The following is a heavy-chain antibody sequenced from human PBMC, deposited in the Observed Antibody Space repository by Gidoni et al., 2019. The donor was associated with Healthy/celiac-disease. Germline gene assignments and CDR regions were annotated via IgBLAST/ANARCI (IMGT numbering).Heavy chain of an antibody. CDR3: AKDPSRYSSGWHAGLKQQLYGMDV. V-gene: IGHV3-30*18. D-gene: IGHD6-19*01. J-gene: IGHJ6*02. CDR2: ISYDGSNN. CDR1: GFTFSSYG. Sequence: QVQLVESGGGVVQPGRSLRLSCAASGFTFSSYGMHWVRQAPGKGLEWVAVISYDGSNNYYADSVKGRFTISRDNSKNTLYLQMNSLRAEDTAVYYCAKDPSRYSSGWHAGLKQQLYGMDVWGQGTTVTVSS.